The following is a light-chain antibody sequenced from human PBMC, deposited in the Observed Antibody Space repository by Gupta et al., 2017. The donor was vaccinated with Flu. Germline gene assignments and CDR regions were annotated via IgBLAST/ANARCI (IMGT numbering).Light chain of an antibody. CDR1: SASIRKKY. J-gene: IGLJ3*02. Sequence: VTVTCSGDSASIRKKYASWYQHHPGTAPKLLIYEKDKRPSGIPDRVSGAKSGTTATLSITGLQAGDEADYYCGTWDSSRDNVLFGGGTKLTVL. CDR2: EKD. V-gene: IGLV1-51*02. CDR3: GTWDSSRDNVL.